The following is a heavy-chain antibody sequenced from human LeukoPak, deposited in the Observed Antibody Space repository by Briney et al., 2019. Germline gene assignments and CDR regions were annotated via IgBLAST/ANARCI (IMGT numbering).Heavy chain of an antibody. CDR2: IHHSENS. CDR1: GASVTDYY. D-gene: IGHD7-27*01. Sequence: RPSETLSLTCTVSGASVTDYYWSWIRQSPGKGLEWISYIHHSENSDYNPALRSRVTTSLDTSKNKCTLNLISVTAADTAVYYCTRGHWGLQSWSQGTLVTVSS. J-gene: IGHJ5*02. CDR3: TRGHWGLQS. V-gene: IGHV4-59*02.